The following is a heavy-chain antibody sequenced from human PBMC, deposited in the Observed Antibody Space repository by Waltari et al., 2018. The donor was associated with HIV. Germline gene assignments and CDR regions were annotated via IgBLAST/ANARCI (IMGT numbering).Heavy chain of an antibody. V-gene: IGHV5-51*03. J-gene: IGHJ4*02. D-gene: IGHD6-13*01. CDR3: ARLSGSSRDPRFDY. CDR2: IYPGDSDT. Sequence: EVQLVQSGVEVTKPGESLKISCQAYGYTFTNSWIVWVRQMPGKGLEWVGIIYPGDSDTRYSSSFQGQVTISSDKSTSTAYLQWGSLKASDTAMYYCARLSGSSRDPRFDYWGQGTLVTVSS. CDR1: GYTFTNSW.